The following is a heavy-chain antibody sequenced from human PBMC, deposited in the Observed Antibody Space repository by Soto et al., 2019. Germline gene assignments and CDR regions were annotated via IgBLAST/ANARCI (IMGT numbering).Heavy chain of an antibody. D-gene: IGHD3-16*01. J-gene: IGHJ4*02. CDR1: GGSFKSGSYF. Sequence: QVLLQEPGPGLLRPSETLSLTCSVSGGSFKSGSYFWSWIRQSPGTGLEWIGYVYYTGRTSYNPSLKSRVTISADTSKSQFSLILTSVTAADTAVYYCARDYDYFDHWGQGSLVTVSS. CDR2: VYYTGRT. V-gene: IGHV4-61*01. CDR3: ARDYDYFDH.